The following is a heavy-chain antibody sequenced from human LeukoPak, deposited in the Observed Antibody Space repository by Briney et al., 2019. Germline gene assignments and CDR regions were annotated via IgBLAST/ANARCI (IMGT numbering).Heavy chain of an antibody. J-gene: IGHJ4*02. CDR2: MNPNSGNT. V-gene: IGHV1-8*01. CDR3: GRALPSSGWVDY. CDR1: GYTFTSYD. D-gene: IGHD6-19*01. Sequence: GASVKVSCTASGYTFTSYDINWMRQAAGQGPEWMGWMNPNSGNTEYAQKFQGRVTMTWDTSISTAYMELRSLRSEDTAVYYCGRALPSSGWVDYWGQGSLVTVSS.